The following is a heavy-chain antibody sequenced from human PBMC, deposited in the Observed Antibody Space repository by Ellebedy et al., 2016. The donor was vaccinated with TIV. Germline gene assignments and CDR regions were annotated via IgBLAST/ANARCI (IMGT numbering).Heavy chain of an antibody. D-gene: IGHD5-24*01. V-gene: IGHV3-33*01. CDR1: GFTFSSYG. CDR3: ARGLEMATIDY. Sequence: GESLKISCAASGFTFSSYGMHWVRQAPGKGLEWVAVLWYDGSNKYYADSVKGRFTISRDNSKNTLYLQLNRLRAEDTAVYYCARGLEMATIDYWGQGTLVTVSS. CDR2: LWYDGSNK. J-gene: IGHJ4*02.